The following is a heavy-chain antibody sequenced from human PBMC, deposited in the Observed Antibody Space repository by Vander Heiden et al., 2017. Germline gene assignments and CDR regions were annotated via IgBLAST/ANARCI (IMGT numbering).Heavy chain of an antibody. CDR1: GFTFSSYG. V-gene: IGHV3-33*01. J-gene: IGHJ4*02. CDR3: ARELIAALDY. Sequence: QVQLVESGGGVVQPGRSLRLSWAASGFTFSSYGMHWVRQAPGKGLEWVAVIWYDGSNKYYADSVKGRFTISRDNSKNTLYLQMNSLRAEDTAVYYCARELIAALDYWGQGTLVTVSS. D-gene: IGHD6-6*01. CDR2: IWYDGSNK.